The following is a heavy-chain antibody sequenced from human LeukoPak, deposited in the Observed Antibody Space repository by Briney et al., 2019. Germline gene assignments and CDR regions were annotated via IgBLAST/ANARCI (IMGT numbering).Heavy chain of an antibody. CDR2: ISRSSSTI. V-gene: IGHV3-48*01. CDR1: GFTFSSYS. Sequence: GGSLRLSCAASGFTFSSYSMNWVRQAPGKGLEWVSYISRSSSTIYYADSVKGRFTNSRDNAKNSLYLKMNSLRAEDTAVYYCARGVGGQSFDYWGQGTLVTVSS. CDR3: ARGVGGQSFDY. J-gene: IGHJ4*02. D-gene: IGHD3-16*01.